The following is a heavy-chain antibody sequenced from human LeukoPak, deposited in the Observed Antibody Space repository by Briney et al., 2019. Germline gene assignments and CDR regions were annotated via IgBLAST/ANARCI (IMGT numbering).Heavy chain of an antibody. V-gene: IGHV3-72*01. CDR2: TGNRGNSYTT. CDR3: TSLSGYSGYDPLYY. Sequence: GGSLRLSCAASGFTLSDHYMDWVRQAPGKGLEWVGRTGNRGNSYTTEYAASVKGRFTISRDDSKNSLYLQMNSLKAEDTAVYYCTSLSGYSGYDPLYYWGQGTLVTVSS. D-gene: IGHD5-12*01. J-gene: IGHJ4*02. CDR1: GFTLSDHY.